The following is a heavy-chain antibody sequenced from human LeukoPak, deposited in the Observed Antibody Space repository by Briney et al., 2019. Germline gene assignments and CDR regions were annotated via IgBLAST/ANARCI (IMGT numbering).Heavy chain of an antibody. CDR2: ISAYNGNT. V-gene: IGHV1-18*01. CDR3: ARVFEAYCGGDCYWYYFDY. J-gene: IGHJ4*02. D-gene: IGHD2-21*02. Sequence: ASVKVSCKASGGTFSSYAISWVRQAPGQRLEWMGWISAYNGNTNYAQKLQGRVTMTTDTSTSTAYMELRSLRSDDTAVYYCARVFEAYCGGDCYWYYFDYWGQGTLVTVSS. CDR1: GGTFSSYA.